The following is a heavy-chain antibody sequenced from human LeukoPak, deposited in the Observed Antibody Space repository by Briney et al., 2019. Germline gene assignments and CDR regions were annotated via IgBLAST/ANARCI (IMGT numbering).Heavy chain of an antibody. CDR2: ISSSSSTI. V-gene: IGHV3-48*01. J-gene: IGHJ4*02. Sequence: GGSLRLSCAASGFTFSDYGMHWVRQAPGKGLEWVSYISSSSSTIYYADSVKGRFTISRDNAKNSLYLQMNSLRAEDTAVYYCAREKGAYYDFWSGSPHFDYWGQGTLVTVSS. CDR3: AREKGAYYDFWSGSPHFDY. CDR1: GFTFSDYG. D-gene: IGHD3-3*01.